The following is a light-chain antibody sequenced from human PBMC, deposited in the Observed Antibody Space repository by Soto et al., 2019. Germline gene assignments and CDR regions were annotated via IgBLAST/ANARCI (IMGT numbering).Light chain of an antibody. CDR3: QQYNSYCT. CDR1: QSISSG. CDR2: KAS. V-gene: IGKV1-5*03. J-gene: IGKJ1*01. Sequence: DIQMTQSPSTLSASVGDRVTITCRASQSISSGVAWYQQKPGKAPKLLIYKASSLESGVPSRFSGSGSGTEFTLTISSLQPDDFASYYCQQYNSYCTFGQGTKVEIK.